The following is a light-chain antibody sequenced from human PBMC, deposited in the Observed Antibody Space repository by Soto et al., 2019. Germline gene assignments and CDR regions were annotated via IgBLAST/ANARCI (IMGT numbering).Light chain of an antibody. J-gene: IGLJ3*02. V-gene: IGLV2-23*01. Sequence: QSVLTQPASVSGSPGQSITISCTGTSSDVGSYNLVSWYQQHPGKAPKLMIYEGSKRPSGVSNRFSGSKSGNTASLTISGLQAEDEADYYCCSYAGSSTTGVFGRGTKLTVL. CDR3: CSYAGSSTTGV. CDR2: EGS. CDR1: SSDVGSYNL.